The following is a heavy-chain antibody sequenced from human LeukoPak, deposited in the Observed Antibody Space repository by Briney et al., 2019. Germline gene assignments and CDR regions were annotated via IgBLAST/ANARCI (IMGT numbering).Heavy chain of an antibody. CDR2: ISYDGSNK. CDR1: GFTFSSYG. D-gene: IGHD1-26*01. J-gene: IGHJ4*02. Sequence: PGRSLRLSCAASGFTFSSYGMHWVRQAPGKGLEWVAVISYDGSNKYYADSVKGRFTISRDNSKNTLYLQMNSLRAEDTAVYYCAKGIVGATPGVYFDYWGQGTLVTVSS. CDR3: AKGIVGATPGVYFDY. V-gene: IGHV3-30*18.